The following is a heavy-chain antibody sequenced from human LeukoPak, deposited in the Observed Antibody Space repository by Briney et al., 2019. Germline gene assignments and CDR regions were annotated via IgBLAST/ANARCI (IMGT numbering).Heavy chain of an antibody. Sequence: GALRLSCAASGFTFSSYSMNWVRQAPGKGLEWVSYISSSSSTIYYADSVKGRFTISRGNAKNSLYLQMNSLRAEDTAVYYCALDCSSTSCYDLFDYWGQGTLVTVSS. J-gene: IGHJ4*02. CDR3: ALDCSSTSCYDLFDY. D-gene: IGHD2-2*01. CDR1: GFTFSSYS. V-gene: IGHV3-48*01. CDR2: ISSSSSTI.